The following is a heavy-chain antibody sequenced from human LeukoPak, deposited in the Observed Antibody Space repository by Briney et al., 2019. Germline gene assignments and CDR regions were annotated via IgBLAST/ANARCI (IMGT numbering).Heavy chain of an antibody. CDR3: ARLLSPVGWLSSYYYMDV. CDR1: GGSISSYY. CDR2: IYYSGST. V-gene: IGHV4-59*01. Sequence: SETLSLTCTVSGGSISSYYWSWIRQPPGKGLEWIGYIYYSGSTNYNPSLKSRVTISVDTSKNQFSLKLSSVTAADTVVYYCARLLSPVGWLSSYYYMDVWGKGTTVTISS. D-gene: IGHD3-3*01. J-gene: IGHJ6*03.